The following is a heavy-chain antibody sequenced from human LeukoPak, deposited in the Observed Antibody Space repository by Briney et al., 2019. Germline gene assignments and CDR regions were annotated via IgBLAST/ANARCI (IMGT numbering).Heavy chain of an antibody. CDR2: IWSDGSNR. CDR1: GFIFSHYG. J-gene: IGHJ4*01. D-gene: IGHD4-11*01. Sequence: GGSLRLSCAASGFIFSHYGMQWVRQAPGKGLEWVAVIWSDGSNRFYAGSVKGRFTISRDNAQNTVFLQMNSLRAEDTAMYYCARDAQRGFDYSNSLRYWGHGTLVTVSS. CDR3: ARDAQRGFDYSNSLRY. V-gene: IGHV3-33*01.